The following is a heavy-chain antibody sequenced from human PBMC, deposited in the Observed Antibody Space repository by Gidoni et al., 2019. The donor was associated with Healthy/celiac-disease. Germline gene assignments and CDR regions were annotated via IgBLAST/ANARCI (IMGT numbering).Heavy chain of an antibody. D-gene: IGHD3-10*01. CDR2: ISWNSGSI. Sequence: EVQLVESGGGLVQPGRSLRLPCPASGSTFDFYAMHWVRQAPGKGLEWVSGISWNSGSIGYADSVKGRFTISRDNAKNSLYLQMNSLRAEDTALYYCAKEALWFSFPNAFDIWGQGTMVTVSS. CDR3: AKEALWFSFPNAFDI. CDR1: GSTFDFYA. V-gene: IGHV3-9*01. J-gene: IGHJ3*02.